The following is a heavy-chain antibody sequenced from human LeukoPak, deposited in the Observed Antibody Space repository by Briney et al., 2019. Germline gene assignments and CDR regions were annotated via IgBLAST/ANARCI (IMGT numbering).Heavy chain of an antibody. V-gene: IGHV1-46*01. CDR1: GYTFTNNY. J-gene: IGHJ4*02. CDR2: IYPRDGST. Sequence: PRASVKVSCKASGYTFTNNYLHWVRQAPGQGLEWMGMIYPRDGSTSYAQNFQGRVTVTRDTSTTTVHMELRGLRSEDTAVYYCAGDQEGFDYWGQGTVVTVSS. CDR3: AGDQEGFDY.